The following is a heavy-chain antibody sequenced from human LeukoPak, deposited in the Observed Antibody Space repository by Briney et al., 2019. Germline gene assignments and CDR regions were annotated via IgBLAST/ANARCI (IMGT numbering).Heavy chain of an antibody. CDR2: ISAYNGNT. Sequence: ASVKVSCKASGYTFTSYGISRVRQAPGQGLEWMGWISAYNGNTNYAQKLQGRVTMTTDTSTSTAYMELRSLRSDDTAVYYCARVRPRNGYYNYWGQGTLVTVSS. CDR1: GYTFTSYG. J-gene: IGHJ4*02. V-gene: IGHV1-18*01. D-gene: IGHD3-22*01. CDR3: ARVRPRNGYYNY.